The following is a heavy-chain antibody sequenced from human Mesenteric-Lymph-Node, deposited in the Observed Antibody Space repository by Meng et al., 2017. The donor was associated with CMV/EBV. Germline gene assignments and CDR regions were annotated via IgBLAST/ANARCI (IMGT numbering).Heavy chain of an antibody. V-gene: IGHV3-7*01. Sequence: GESLKISCAASGFTFSSYWMSWVRQAPGKGLEWVANIKQDGSEKYYVDSVKGRFTISRDNAKNSLYLQMNSLRVEDTALYFCARDRDIVGSPAPYNWFDHWGQGTLVTVSS. CDR3: ARDRDIVGSPAPYNWFDH. J-gene: IGHJ5*02. CDR2: IKQDGSEK. CDR1: GFTFSSYW. D-gene: IGHD2-15*01.